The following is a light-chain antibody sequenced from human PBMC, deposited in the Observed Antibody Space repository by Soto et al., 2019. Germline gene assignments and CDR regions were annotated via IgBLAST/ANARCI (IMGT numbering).Light chain of an antibody. J-gene: IGLJ2*01. CDR1: SGHSSYA. CDR2: VNSDGSH. CDR3: QTWGTGFHVV. V-gene: IGLV4-69*01. Sequence: QPVLTQSPSASASLGASVKFTCTLSSGHSSYAIAWHRQQPEKGPRYLMKVNSDGSHSKGDGIPDRFSGSSSGAERYLTISSLQSEDEADYYCQTWGTGFHVVFGGGTKLTVL.